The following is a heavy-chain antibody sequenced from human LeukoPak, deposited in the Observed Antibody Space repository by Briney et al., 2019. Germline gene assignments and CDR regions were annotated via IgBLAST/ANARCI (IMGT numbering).Heavy chain of an antibody. CDR3: ARDLREGATPTFPFDY. CDR2: ISAYNGNT. V-gene: IGHV1-18*01. D-gene: IGHD1-26*01. CDR1: GYTFTSYG. J-gene: IGHJ4*02. Sequence: GASVKVSCKASGYTFTSYGISWVRQAPGQGLEWMGWISAYNGNTNYAQKLQGRVTMTTDTSTSTAYMELRSLRSDDTAVYYCARDLREGATPTFPFDYWGRGTLVTVSS.